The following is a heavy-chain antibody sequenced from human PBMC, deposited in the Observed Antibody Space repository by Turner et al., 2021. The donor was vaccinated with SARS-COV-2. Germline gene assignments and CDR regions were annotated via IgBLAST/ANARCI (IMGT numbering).Heavy chain of an antibody. CDR1: VGSISSSSYY. D-gene: IGHD3-22*01. J-gene: IGHJ4*02. CDR2: VYYGGST. CDR3: ARLPYYYDSSGPIDY. V-gene: IGHV4-39*01. Sequence: QLQLQESGPGLVKPSETLSLTCNVSVGSISSSSYYWGWIRQPPGKGLECIGTVYYGGSTYYNPSLKSRVTISVDTSKNQFSLKLSYVTAADTAVYYCARLPYYYDSSGPIDYWGQGTLVTVSS.